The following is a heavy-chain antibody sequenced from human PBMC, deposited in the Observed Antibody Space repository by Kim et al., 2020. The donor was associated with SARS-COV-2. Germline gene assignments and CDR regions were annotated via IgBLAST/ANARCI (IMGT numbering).Heavy chain of an antibody. D-gene: IGHD3-22*01. J-gene: IGHJ4*02. V-gene: IGHV3-21*01. CDR3: ARGRSYYESSGHLIDY. Sequence: SVQGRFTISRDKAENSLYLQMNSLRAEDTAVYYCARGRSYYESSGHLIDYWGQGTLVTVSS.